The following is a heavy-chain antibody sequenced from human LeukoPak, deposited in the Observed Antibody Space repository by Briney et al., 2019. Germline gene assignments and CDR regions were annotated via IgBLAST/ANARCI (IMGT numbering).Heavy chain of an antibody. CDR3: ARQEYCSGGSCYTWFDP. V-gene: IGHV5-51*01. D-gene: IGHD2-15*01. CDR2: IYLGDSET. Sequence: GESLKISCKGSGYSSTSSWIGWVRQMPGKGLDWMGIIYLGDSETRYSPSFQGQVTISADKSINTAYLQWSSLKASDTAMYYCARQEYCSGGSCYTWFDPWGQGTLVTVSS. J-gene: IGHJ5*02. CDR1: GYSSTSSW.